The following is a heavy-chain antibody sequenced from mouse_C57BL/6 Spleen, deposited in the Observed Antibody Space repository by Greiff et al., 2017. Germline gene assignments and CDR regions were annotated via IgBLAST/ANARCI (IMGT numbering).Heavy chain of an antibody. D-gene: IGHD1-1*01. CDR1: GFTFSSYG. Sequence: EVQVVESGGDLVKPGGSLKLSCAASGFTFSSYGMSWVRQTPDKRLEWVATISSGGSYTYYPDSVKGRFTISRDNAKNTLYLQMSSLKSEDTAMYYCARPYYGSSYAMDYWGQGTSVTVSS. CDR3: ARPYYGSSYAMDY. V-gene: IGHV5-6*01. J-gene: IGHJ4*01. CDR2: ISSGGSYT.